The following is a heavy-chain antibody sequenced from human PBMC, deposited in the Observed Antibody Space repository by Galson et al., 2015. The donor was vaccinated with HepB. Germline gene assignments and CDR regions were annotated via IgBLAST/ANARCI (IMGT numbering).Heavy chain of an antibody. V-gene: IGHV4-34*01. J-gene: IGHJ4*02. CDR3: ARARRFGELY. Sequence: ETLSLTCAVYGGSFSGYYWSWIRQPPGKGLEWIGEINHSGSTNYNPSLKSRVTISVDTSKNQFSLKLSSVTAADTAVYYCARARRFGELYWGQGTLVTVSS. CDR1: GGSFSGYY. CDR2: INHSGST. D-gene: IGHD3-10*01.